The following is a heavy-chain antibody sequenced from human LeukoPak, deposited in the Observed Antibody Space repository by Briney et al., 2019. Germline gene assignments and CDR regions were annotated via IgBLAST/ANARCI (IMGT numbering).Heavy chain of an antibody. CDR2: IYSGGNT. CDR3: ARGISSGNYFGD. D-gene: IGHD3-22*01. Sequence: GGSLRLSCAASGFTVSSNYMSWVRQAPGKGLEWVSVIYSGGNTYYADSVKGRFTISRDSSKNTLDLQMNSLRAEDTAVYYCARGISSGNYFGDWGQGTLVTVSS. V-gene: IGHV3-53*01. CDR1: GFTVSSNY. J-gene: IGHJ4*02.